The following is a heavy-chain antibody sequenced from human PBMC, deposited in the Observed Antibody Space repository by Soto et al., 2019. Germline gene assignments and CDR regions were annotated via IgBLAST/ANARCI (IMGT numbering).Heavy chain of an antibody. J-gene: IGHJ6*02. Sequence: QVQLVESVGGVVQPGRSLRLSCAASGFTFSSYAMHWVRQAPGKGLEWVAVISYDGSNKYYADSVKGRFTISRDNSKNTLYLQMNSLRAEDTAVYYCARALVRGGNRYYYGMDVWGQGTTVTVSS. CDR2: ISYDGSNK. V-gene: IGHV3-30-3*01. CDR3: ARALVRGGNRYYYGMDV. D-gene: IGHD3-10*01. CDR1: GFTFSSYA.